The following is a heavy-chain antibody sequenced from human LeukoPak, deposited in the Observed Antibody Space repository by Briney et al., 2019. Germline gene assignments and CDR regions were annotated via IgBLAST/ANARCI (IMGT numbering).Heavy chain of an antibody. D-gene: IGHD3-10*01. Sequence: PGGSLRLSCAASGFTFSSYAMHWFRQAPGKGLEWVSGISWNSGSIGYADSVKGRFTISRDNAKNSLYLQMNSLRAEDTALYYCAKDIWRFGEPDYYYMDVWGKGTTVTISS. J-gene: IGHJ6*03. CDR1: GFTFSSYA. CDR3: AKDIWRFGEPDYYYMDV. V-gene: IGHV3-9*01. CDR2: ISWNSGSI.